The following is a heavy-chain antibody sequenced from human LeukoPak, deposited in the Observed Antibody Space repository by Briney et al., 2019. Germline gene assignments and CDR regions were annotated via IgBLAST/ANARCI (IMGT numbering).Heavy chain of an antibody. CDR2: VNHSGYT. V-gene: IGHV4-34*01. CDR3: PRAVAGHPH. Sequence: SETLSLTCAVSGLPISNYYWSWLRQSPGQGLEWIGEVNHSGYTNYNPSLKSRVTISIDTSKNQFSLRLTSVTAADTGVYCWPRAVAGHPHWGQGTLVSVSS. D-gene: IGHD5-12*01. CDR1: GLPISNYY. J-gene: IGHJ4*02.